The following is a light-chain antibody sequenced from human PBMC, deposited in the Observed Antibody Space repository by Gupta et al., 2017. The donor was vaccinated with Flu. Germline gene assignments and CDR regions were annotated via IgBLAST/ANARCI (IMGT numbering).Light chain of an antibody. CDR2: KNS. V-gene: IGLV1-47*01. Sequence: QSVVTQPPSASGTPGQRLTISCPGSSSNIGGNYVYWYQQFAGAAPKLLIYKNSQRPSGVPDRFSGSKSDTSASLAITGLRSEDEADYYCATWDDSLNGQVFGGGTKLTVL. J-gene: IGLJ3*02. CDR1: SSNIGGNY. CDR3: ATWDDSLNGQV.